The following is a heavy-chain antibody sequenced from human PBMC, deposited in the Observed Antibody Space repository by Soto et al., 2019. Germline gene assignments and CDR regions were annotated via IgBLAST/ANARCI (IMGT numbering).Heavy chain of an antibody. Sequence: SETLSLTCAVSGGSISSSNWWSWVRQPPGKGLEWIGEINQSGSTNYNPSLKSRVTISVDTSKNQFSLKLSSVTAADTAVYYCARTYSSSWSPFDHWGQGTLVTVSS. D-gene: IGHD6-13*01. CDR2: INQSGST. CDR3: ARTYSSSWSPFDH. J-gene: IGHJ4*02. V-gene: IGHV4-4*02. CDR1: GGSISSSNW.